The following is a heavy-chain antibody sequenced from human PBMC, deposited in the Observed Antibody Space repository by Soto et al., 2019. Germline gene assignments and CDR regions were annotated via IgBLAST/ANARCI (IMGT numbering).Heavy chain of an antibody. CDR2: ITASGGST. CDR3: AKDSDSGTYLNWFDP. D-gene: IGHD1-26*01. V-gene: IGHV3-23*01. Sequence: PGGSLRLSCAASGFTFSSYPMSWVRQAPGKGLEWVSTITASGGSTYYTESVKGRFTISRDNSRSTLFLQMDSLRAEDAAVYYCAKDSDSGTYLNWFDPWGQGTLVTVSS. CDR1: GFTFSSYP. J-gene: IGHJ5*02.